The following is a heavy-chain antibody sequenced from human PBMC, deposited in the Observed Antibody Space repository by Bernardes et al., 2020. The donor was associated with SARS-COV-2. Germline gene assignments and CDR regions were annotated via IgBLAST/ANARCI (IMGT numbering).Heavy chain of an antibody. V-gene: IGHV4-59*01. CDR3: AREGWGYCSSTSCPRGNYYYYYGMDV. CDR1: GGSISSYY. D-gene: IGHD2-2*01. J-gene: IGHJ6*02. CDR2: IYYSGST. Sequence: ETLSLICTVSGGSISSYYWSWIRQPPGKGLEWIGYIYYSGSTNYNPSLKSRVTISVDTSKNQFSLKLSSVTAADTAVYYCAREGWGYCSSTSCPRGNYYYYYGMDVWGQGTTVTVSS.